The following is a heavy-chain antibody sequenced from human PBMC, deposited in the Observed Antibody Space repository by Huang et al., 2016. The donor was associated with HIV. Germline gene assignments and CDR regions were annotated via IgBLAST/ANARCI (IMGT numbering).Heavy chain of an antibody. CDR3: AKDPGSSWSSWFDP. Sequence: QVQLVESGGGVVQPGWSLRLSCAASGFTFSSFGMHWVRQAPGKGLGWVDFRSYDGINYYYADSGKGRVTISRDNSKNILYLQMNSLRTEDTAVYYCAKDPGSSWSSWFDPWGQGTPVTVSS. CDR2: RSYDGINY. V-gene: IGHV3-30*02. J-gene: IGHJ5*02. D-gene: IGHD6-13*01. CDR1: GFTFSSFG.